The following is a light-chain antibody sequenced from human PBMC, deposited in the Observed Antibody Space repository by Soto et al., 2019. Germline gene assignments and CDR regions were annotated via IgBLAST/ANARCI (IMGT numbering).Light chain of an antibody. CDR2: GAS. J-gene: IGKJ1*01. CDR3: QQYGSSPRT. CDR1: QSVSSTY. Sequence: EIVLAQYPGTLSLSPGERGTLSCRACQSVSSTYLAWYQQKPGQAPRLLIYGASNRATGIPDRFSGSGSGTDFTLTISRLEPEDFAVYYCQQYGSSPRTFGQGTKVDI. V-gene: IGKV3-20*01.